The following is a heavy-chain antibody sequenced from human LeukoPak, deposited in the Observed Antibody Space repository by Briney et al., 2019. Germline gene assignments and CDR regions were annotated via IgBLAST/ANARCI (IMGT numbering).Heavy chain of an antibody. V-gene: IGHV4-61*02. D-gene: IGHD3-10*01. CDR1: GGSISSGSYY. Sequence: SETLSLTCTVSGGSISSGSYYWSWIRQPAGKGLEWIGRIYTSGSANYNPSLKSRVTISLDTSENQFSLRLSSVTAADTAVYYCVRDRGELSYSHDYWGQGTLVTVSS. J-gene: IGHJ4*02. CDR2: IYTSGSA. CDR3: VRDRGELSYSHDY.